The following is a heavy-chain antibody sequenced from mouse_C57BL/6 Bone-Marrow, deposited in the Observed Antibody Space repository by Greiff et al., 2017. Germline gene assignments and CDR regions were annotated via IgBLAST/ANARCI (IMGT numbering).Heavy chain of an antibody. V-gene: IGHV14-4*01. J-gene: IGHJ4*01. CDR1: GFNIKDDY. CDR2: IDPENGDT. Sequence: VPLQQSGAELVRPGASVKLSCTASGFNIKDDYMHWVKQRPEQGLEWIGWIDPENGDTEYASKFQGKATIPADTSSNTAYLQLSSLTSEDTAVYYCTSYDYDYAMDYWGQGTSVTVSS. D-gene: IGHD2-4*01. CDR3: TSYDYDYAMDY.